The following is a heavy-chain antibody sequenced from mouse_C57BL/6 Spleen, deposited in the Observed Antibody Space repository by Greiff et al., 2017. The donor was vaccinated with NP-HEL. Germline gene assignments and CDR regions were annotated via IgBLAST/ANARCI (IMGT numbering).Heavy chain of an antibody. V-gene: IGHV1-61*01. Sequence: QVQLQQPGAELVRPGSSVKLSCKASGYTFTSYWMEWVKQRPGQGLEWIGNIYPSDSETHYNQKFKDKATLTVDKSSSTAYMQLSSLTSEDSAVYYCARGGDLWFAYWGQGTLVTVSA. J-gene: IGHJ3*01. CDR1: GYTFTSYW. D-gene: IGHD2-13*01. CDR2: IYPSDSET. CDR3: ARGGDLWFAY.